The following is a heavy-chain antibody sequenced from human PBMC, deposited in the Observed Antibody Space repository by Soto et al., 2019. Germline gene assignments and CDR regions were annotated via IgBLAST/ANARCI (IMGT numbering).Heavy chain of an antibody. CDR2: ISYDGSNK. D-gene: IGHD3-16*02. J-gene: IGHJ4*02. CDR1: GFTFSSYG. Sequence: GGSLRLSCAASGFTFSSYGMHWVRQAPGKGLEWVAVISYDGSNKYYADSVKGRFTISRDNSKNTLYLQMNSLRAEDTAVYYCAKDATYDYVWGSYRYTDGFDYWGQGTLVTVSS. CDR3: AKDATYDYVWGSYRYTDGFDY. V-gene: IGHV3-30*18.